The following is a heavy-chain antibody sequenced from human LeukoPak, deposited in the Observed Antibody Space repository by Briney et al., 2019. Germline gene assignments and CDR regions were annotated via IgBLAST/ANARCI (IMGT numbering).Heavy chain of an antibody. Sequence: SGTLSLTCAVSGGSISSSNWWSWVLQPPGKGLEWIGEIYHSGSTNYNPSLKSRVTISVDKSKNQFSLKLSSVTAADTAVYYCHLYYYDSSGYKSDRNSASDAFDIWGQGTMVTVSS. CDR2: IYHSGST. CDR1: GGSISSSNW. J-gene: IGHJ3*02. V-gene: IGHV4-4*02. D-gene: IGHD3-22*01. CDR3: HLYYYDSSGYKSDRNSASDAFDI.